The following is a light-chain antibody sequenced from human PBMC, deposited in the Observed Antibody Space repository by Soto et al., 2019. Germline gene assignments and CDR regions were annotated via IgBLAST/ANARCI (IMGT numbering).Light chain of an antibody. J-gene: IGLJ2*01. CDR2: LNSDGSH. CDR3: QTWGTGIRV. Sequence: QPVLTQSPSASASLGASVHLTCTLSSGHSSYAIAWHQQQPEKGPRYLMKLNSDGSHSKGDGIPDRFSGSSSGAERYLTISRLQSEDEADYYCQTWGTGIRVFGGGTKLTVL. CDR1: SGHSSYA. V-gene: IGLV4-69*01.